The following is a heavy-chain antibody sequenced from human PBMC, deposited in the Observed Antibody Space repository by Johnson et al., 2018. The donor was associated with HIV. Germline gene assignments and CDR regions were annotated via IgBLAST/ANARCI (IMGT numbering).Heavy chain of an antibody. CDR2: IKSQTDGATT. CDR3: ASGSGSYLSAFDI. V-gene: IGHV3-15*05. J-gene: IGHJ3*02. Sequence: VQLVESGGGRAKPGGSLRLSCAVSGFSFTNAWMSWVRQTPGKGLEWVGRIKSQTDGATTDYAAPVTGRFTISRDDSKNTLYLQMNSLRAEDTAVYYCASGSGSYLSAFDIWGQGTMVTVSS. CDR1: GFSFTNAW. D-gene: IGHD1-26*01.